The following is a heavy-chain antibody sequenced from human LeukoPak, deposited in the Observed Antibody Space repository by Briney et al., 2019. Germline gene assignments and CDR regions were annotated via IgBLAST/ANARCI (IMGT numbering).Heavy chain of an antibody. CDR2: IYPGDSDT. D-gene: IGHD2-2*01. V-gene: IGHV5-51*01. CDR3: ARLDSYCSGTSCYGGDYYFDY. Sequence: GESLKISCKGSGYSFTSYWIGWVCQMPGKGLEWMGIIYPGDSDTRYSPSFQGQVTISADKSVSTAYLQWSSLKASDTAMYYCARLDSYCSGTSCYGGDYYFDYWGQGTLVTVSS. CDR1: GYSFTSYW. J-gene: IGHJ4*02.